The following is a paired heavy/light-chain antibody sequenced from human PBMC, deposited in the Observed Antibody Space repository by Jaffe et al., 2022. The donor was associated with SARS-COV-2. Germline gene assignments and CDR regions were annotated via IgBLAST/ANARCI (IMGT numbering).Light chain of an antibody. Sequence: EIVMTQSPATLSVSPGERATLSCRASQSVTFNLAWYQRKPGQAHRLLIYAASTRATDIPARFSGSGSGTEFTLTISSLQSEDFAVYYCQQYNAWPPTFGQGTKVEIE. J-gene: IGKJ1*01. CDR3: QQYNAWPPT. CDR1: QSVTFN. V-gene: IGKV3-15*01. CDR2: AAS.
Heavy chain of an antibody. CDR1: GGSISSYY. CDR3: ARGSPRPDS. Sequence: QVQLQESGPGLVKPSETLSLTCTVSGGSISSYYWSWIRQPPGKGLEWIGYIYYSGSTNYNPSLRSRVTISVDTSKNQFSLKLSSVTAADTAVYYCARGSPRPDSWGQGTLVTVSS. CDR2: IYYSGST. V-gene: IGHV4-59*01. J-gene: IGHJ4*02.